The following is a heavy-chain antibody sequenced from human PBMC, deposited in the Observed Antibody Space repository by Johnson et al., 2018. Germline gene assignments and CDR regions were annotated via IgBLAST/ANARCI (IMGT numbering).Heavy chain of an antibody. V-gene: IGHV3-7*01. CDR3: TTAPDYYDRGYYYYYYMDV. CDR1: GFTFSSYW. CDR2: IKQDGREK. Sequence: VQLVQSGGGLVQPGGSLRLSCAASGFTFSSYWMSWVRQAPGKGLEWVANIKQDGREKYYVDSVQGRFTISRDNAKNSLSLQMNRLRAEDTAVDYCTTAPDYYDRGYYYYYYMDVWGKGTTVTVSS. D-gene: IGHD3-22*01. J-gene: IGHJ6*03.